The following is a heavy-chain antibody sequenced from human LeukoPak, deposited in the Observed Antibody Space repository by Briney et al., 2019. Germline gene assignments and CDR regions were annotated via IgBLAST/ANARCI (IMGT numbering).Heavy chain of an antibody. CDR3: ARSAVSYCSSTSCPFYY. D-gene: IGHD2-2*01. Sequence: ASVKVYCKASGGTFSSYAISWVRQAPGQGLEWMGGIIPIFGTANYAQKFQGRVTITADESTSTAYMELSSLRSEDTAVYYCARSAVSYCSSTSCPFYYWGQGTLVTVSS. V-gene: IGHV1-69*01. CDR1: GGTFSSYA. CDR2: IIPIFGTA. J-gene: IGHJ4*02.